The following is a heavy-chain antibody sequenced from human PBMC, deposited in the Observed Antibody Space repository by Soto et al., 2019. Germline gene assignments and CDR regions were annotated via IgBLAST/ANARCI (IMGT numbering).Heavy chain of an antibody. J-gene: IGHJ4*02. CDR1: GFTCGGDA. CDR2: IRSKAHGGTT. V-gene: IGHV3-49*04. Sequence: SLGLCCTGSGFTCGGDAMSWVRQAPGKGLEWVGFIRSKAHGGTTEYAASVKDRFTISRDDSKSIVHLQMNSLKTEDTAVYYCTRSRDNSGYSVTHYWAQGTPVPV. D-gene: IGHD3-22*01. CDR3: TRSRDNSGYSVTHY.